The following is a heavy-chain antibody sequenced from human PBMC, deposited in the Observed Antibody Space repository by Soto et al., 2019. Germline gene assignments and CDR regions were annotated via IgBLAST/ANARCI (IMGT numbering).Heavy chain of an antibody. CDR1: GFTFGSYW. CDR3: ARFATSPFDYWYFDL. CDR2: IKQDGTEK. D-gene: IGHD2-2*01. V-gene: IGHV3-7*03. Sequence: LRLSCAASGFTFGSYWMSWVRQAPGKGLEWVANIKQDGTEKYYVDSVKGRFTISGDNAKNSLYLQMHSLRAEDTAVYYCARFATSPFDYWYFDLWGRGALVTVSS. J-gene: IGHJ2*01.